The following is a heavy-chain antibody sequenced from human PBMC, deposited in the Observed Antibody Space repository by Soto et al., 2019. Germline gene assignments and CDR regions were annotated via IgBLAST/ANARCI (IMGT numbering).Heavy chain of an antibody. D-gene: IGHD2-15*01. CDR1: GGSISSYY. CDR3: ARHSDTGVVSWYPGIDC. V-gene: IGHV4-59*08. CDR2: IYYRGST. Sequence: SETLSLTCTVSGGSISSYYWSWIGQRPGKGLEWIGYIYYRGSTNYTPSLKSRVTISVDTSKNQFSLKLSSVTAADTAVYYCARHSDTGVVSWYPGIDCWGQGTLVTVSS. J-gene: IGHJ4*02.